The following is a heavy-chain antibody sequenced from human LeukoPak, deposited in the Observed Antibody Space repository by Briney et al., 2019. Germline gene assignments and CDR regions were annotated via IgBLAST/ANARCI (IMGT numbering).Heavy chain of an antibody. CDR3: ARCGEGIPAAITVWFDP. D-gene: IGHD2-2*01. Sequence: GASVKVSCKASGYTFTDHYIHWVRQAPGQGLEWMGWMNPSDNGVNYAQKFQGRVTMTRDTSTSTVYMELSSLRSEDTAVYYCARCGEGIPAAITVWFDPWGQGTLVTVSS. V-gene: IGHV1-2*02. CDR2: MNPSDNGV. CDR1: GYTFTDHY. J-gene: IGHJ5*02.